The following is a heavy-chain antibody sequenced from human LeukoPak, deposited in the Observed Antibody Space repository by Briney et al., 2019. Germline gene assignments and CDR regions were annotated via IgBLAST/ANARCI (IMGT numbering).Heavy chain of an antibody. V-gene: IGHV3-23*01. CDR1: GFTFTNYW. J-gene: IGHJ4*02. Sequence: GGSLRLSCAASGFTFTNYWMSWVRQAPGKGLEWVSAISGSAGSTYYGDSVKGRFTISRDNSKNTLYLQMNSLRAEDTAVYYCAKAFGRVFEWSPLDYWGQGTLVTVSS. CDR3: AKAFGRVFEWSPLDY. CDR2: ISGSAGST. D-gene: IGHD3-3*01.